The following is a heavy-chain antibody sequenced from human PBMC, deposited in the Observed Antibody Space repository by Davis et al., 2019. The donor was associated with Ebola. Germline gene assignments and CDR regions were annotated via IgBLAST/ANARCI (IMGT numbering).Heavy chain of an antibody. CDR3: ARGPPYYRYFDY. Sequence: GASLNISCAASGFIFSSYWMSSLRQAPGKGLEWVSVIYSGGSTYYAESVKGRFTISRDNSKNTLYLQMTSLRAEDTAVDYCARGPPYYRYFDYWGQGTLVTVSS. D-gene: IGHD2/OR15-2a*01. CDR2: IYSGGST. CDR1: GFIFSSYW. V-gene: IGHV3-53*01. J-gene: IGHJ4*02.